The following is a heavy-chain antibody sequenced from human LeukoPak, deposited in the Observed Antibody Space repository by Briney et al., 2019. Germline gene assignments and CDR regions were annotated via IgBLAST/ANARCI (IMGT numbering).Heavy chain of an antibody. CDR3: ARESPYDVIDY. V-gene: IGHV1-69*04. D-gene: IGHD3-22*01. J-gene: IGHJ4*02. Sequence: GASVKVSCKASGYTFTSYAISWVRQAPGQGLEWMGRIIPILGIANYAQKFQGRVTITADKSTSTAYMELSSLRSEDTAVYYCARESPYDVIDYWGQGTLVTVSS. CDR1: GYTFTSYA. CDR2: IIPILGIA.